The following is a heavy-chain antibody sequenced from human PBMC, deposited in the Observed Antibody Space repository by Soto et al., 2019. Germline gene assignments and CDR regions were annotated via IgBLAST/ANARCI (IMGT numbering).Heavy chain of an antibody. CDR3: ARGGAKWLRRPYYYYYYGMAV. CDR1: GYTFTSYD. CDR2: MNPNSGNT. Sequence: QVQLVQSGAEVKKPGASVKVSCKASGYTFTSYDINWVRQATGQGLEWMGWMNPNSGNTGYAQKFQGRVTMTRNTSITTANRERRSLRSETTAVYYCARGGAKWLRRPYYYYYYGMAVWGQGTTVPVSS. V-gene: IGHV1-8*01. D-gene: IGHD5-12*01. J-gene: IGHJ6*02.